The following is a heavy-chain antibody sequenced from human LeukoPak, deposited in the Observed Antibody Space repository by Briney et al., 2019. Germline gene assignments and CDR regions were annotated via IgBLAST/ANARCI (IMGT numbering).Heavy chain of an antibody. CDR3: ARDLGYYYDSSGYGGWLGYFDY. J-gene: IGHJ4*02. D-gene: IGHD3-22*01. CDR1: GGSISNYY. Sequence: SETLSLTCTVSGGSISNYYWSWIRQPAGKGLEWIGRIYNSGSTNYNPSLKSRVTISVDTSKNQFSLKLSSVTAADTAVYYCARDLGYYYDSSGYGGWLGYFDYWGQGTLVTVSS. CDR2: IYNSGST. V-gene: IGHV4-4*07.